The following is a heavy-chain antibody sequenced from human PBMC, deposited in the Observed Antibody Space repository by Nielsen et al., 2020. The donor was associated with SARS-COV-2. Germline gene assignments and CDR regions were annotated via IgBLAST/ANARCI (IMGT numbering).Heavy chain of an antibody. CDR2: ITMSGAYM. CDR1: GFRFTSYT. CDR3: ARDSRYCSGGNCYRPFDY. Sequence: GESLKISCAASGFRFTSYTMNWVRQAPGKGLEWVASITMSGAYMYYADSVRGRFTVSRDNAENSLYLQMNSLRAEDTGVYYCARDSRYCSGGNCYRPFDYWGQGTLVTVSS. V-gene: IGHV3-21*01. J-gene: IGHJ4*02. D-gene: IGHD2-15*01.